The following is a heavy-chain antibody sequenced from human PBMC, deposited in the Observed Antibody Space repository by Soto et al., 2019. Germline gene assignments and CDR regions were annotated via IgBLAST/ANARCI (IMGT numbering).Heavy chain of an antibody. CDR2: MYKTGET. V-gene: IGHV4-61*01. J-gene: IGHJ6*02. CDR1: GGSVSTGMKY. Sequence: PSETLSLTCTVSGGSVSTGMKYWGWVRQPPGKALEFIGYMYKTGETLLNSSLKSRVTLSMETSKNQFSLTLSSVTAADTAVYFCMKAHESGDFLGMSVWDPGTTVTVSS. D-gene: IGHD3-10*01. CDR3: MKAHESGDFLGMSV.